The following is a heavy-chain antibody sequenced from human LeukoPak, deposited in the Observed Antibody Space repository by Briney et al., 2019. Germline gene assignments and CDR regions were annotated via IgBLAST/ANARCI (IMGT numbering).Heavy chain of an antibody. V-gene: IGHV3-48*03. D-gene: IGHD2-21*02. CDR1: GFTFSSYE. CDR2: ISSSGSTI. CDR3: ATEVILAYCGGDCYS. Sequence: GGSLRLSCAASGFTFSSYEMNWVRQAPGKGLEWVSYISSSGSTIYYADSVKGRFTISRDNAKNSLYLQMNSLRAEDTAVYYCATEVILAYCGGDCYSWGQGTLVTVSS. J-gene: IGHJ4*02.